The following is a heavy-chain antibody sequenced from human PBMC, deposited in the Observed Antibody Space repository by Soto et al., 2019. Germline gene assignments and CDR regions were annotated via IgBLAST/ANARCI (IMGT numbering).Heavy chain of an antibody. CDR3: ARDPPGDTIFGVVIIQGDY. CDR2: INAGNGNT. J-gene: IGHJ4*02. V-gene: IGHV1-3*01. CDR1: GYTFTSYA. D-gene: IGHD3-3*01. Sequence: SVKVSCKASGYTFTSYAMHWVRQAPVQRLEWMGWINAGNGNTKYSQKFQGRVTITRDTSASTAYMELSSLRSEDTAVYYCARDPPGDTIFGVVIIQGDYWGQGTLVTVSS.